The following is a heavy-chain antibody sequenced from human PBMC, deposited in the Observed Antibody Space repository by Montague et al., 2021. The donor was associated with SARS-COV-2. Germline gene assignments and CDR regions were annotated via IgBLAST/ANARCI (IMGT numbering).Heavy chain of an antibody. CDR3: WRSSGP. Sequence: SLRLSCAASGFTFSAYTMNWVRQAPGKGLEWVSSIGGTTGYIYYADSVKGRFTISRDNAKNSLYLQMDSLRASDTAIYYCWRSSGPWGQGTLVTVSS. J-gene: IGHJ5*02. D-gene: IGHD3-22*01. CDR1: GFTFSAYT. V-gene: IGHV3-21*01. CDR2: IGGTTGYI.